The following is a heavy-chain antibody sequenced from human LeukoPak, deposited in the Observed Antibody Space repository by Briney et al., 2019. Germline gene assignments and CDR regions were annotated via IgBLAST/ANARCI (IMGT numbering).Heavy chain of an antibody. D-gene: IGHD4-17*01. CDR3: AKESTVTPGNVNCFDP. J-gene: IGHJ5*02. CDR1: GFTVSSSY. CDR2: IYSGGFT. Sequence: PGGSLRLSCAASGFTVSSSYMSWVRQAPGKGLEWVSVIYSGGFTYYADSVKGRFTIFRDNSKNTLYLQMNSLRAEDTAVYYCAKESTVTPGNVNCFDPWGQGTLVTVSS. V-gene: IGHV3-53*01.